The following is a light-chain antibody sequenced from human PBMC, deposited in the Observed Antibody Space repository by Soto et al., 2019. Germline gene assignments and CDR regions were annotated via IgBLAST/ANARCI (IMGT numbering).Light chain of an antibody. J-gene: IGLJ3*02. CDR2: EVI. Sequence: QSVLTQPPSASGSPGQSVTISCTGTGSDVGGYDYVSWYQLHPGGAPKLIIYEVIRRPSGVPDRFSGSKSGNTASLTVSGLQADDEADYFCSSYAGTTNLVFGGGTKLTV. V-gene: IGLV2-8*01. CDR1: GSDVGGYDY. CDR3: SSYAGTTNLV.